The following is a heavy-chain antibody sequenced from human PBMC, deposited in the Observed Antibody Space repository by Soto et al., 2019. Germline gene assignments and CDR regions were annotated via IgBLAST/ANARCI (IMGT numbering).Heavy chain of an antibody. J-gene: IGHJ6*02. V-gene: IGHV3-7*01. Sequence: LSCAASGFTFSIYGMSWVRQAPGKGLEWVANIKQDGSEKYYVDSVKGRFTISRDNAKNSLYLQMNSLRAEDTAVYYCARERDYDFWSGYYWPHYYYYGMDVWGQGTTVTVSS. CDR3: ARERDYDFWSGYYWPHYYYYGMDV. CDR2: IKQDGSEK. D-gene: IGHD3-3*01. CDR1: GFTFSIYG.